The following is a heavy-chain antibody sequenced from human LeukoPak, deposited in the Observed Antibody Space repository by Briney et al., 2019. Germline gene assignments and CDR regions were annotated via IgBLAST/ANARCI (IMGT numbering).Heavy chain of an antibody. Sequence: SETLSLTCTVSGGSISSYYWSWIRQPPGKGLEWIGYTYYSGSTNYNPSLKSRVTISVDTSKNQFSLKLSSVTAADTAVYYCARFQAGGLAFDIWGQGTMVTVSS. CDR2: TYYSGST. V-gene: IGHV4-59*01. D-gene: IGHD3-16*01. CDR3: ARFQAGGLAFDI. CDR1: GGSISSYY. J-gene: IGHJ3*02.